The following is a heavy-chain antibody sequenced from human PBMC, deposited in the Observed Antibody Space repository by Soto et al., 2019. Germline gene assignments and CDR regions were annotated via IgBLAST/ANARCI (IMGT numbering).Heavy chain of an antibody. CDR3: ERGSQQWRVRPFDY. Sequence: PSETLSLTCTVSGGSISSYYWIWIRQPPVNGLEFIGYSYYSFSTNYNPSLKSRVTMSLYTSKNQFSLKLISFAAADTAVYYCERGSQQWRVRPFDYWGQGTLVTVSS. D-gene: IGHD6-19*01. V-gene: IGHV4-59*08. CDR1: GGSISSYY. CDR2: SYYSFST. J-gene: IGHJ4*02.